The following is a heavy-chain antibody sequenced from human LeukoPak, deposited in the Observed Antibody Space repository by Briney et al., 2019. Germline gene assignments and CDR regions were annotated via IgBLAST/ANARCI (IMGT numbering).Heavy chain of an antibody. CDR1: GFTFSSYW. CDR3: ARDRQWNYYDSSGYPRPSDWFDP. J-gene: IGHJ5*02. D-gene: IGHD3-22*01. Sequence: PGGSLRLSCAASGFTFSSYWMHWVRQAPGKGLVWVSRINSDGSSTSYADSVKGRFTISRDNAKNTLYLQMNRLRAEDTAVYYCARDRQWNYYDSSGYPRPSDWFDPWGQGTLVTVSS. CDR2: INSDGSST. V-gene: IGHV3-74*01.